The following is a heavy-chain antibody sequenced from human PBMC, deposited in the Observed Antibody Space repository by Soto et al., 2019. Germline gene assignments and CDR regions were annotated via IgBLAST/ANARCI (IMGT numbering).Heavy chain of an antibody. CDR1: GDTFSNYA. CDR3: ATNRPEDGYGFDY. V-gene: IGHV1-69*01. Sequence: QVQLVQSGAEVKKPGSSGKVSYKTSGDTFSNYAINWVRQAPGQGLEWMGGILPLLAATYYAERFKGRVTISADESTNTAYMDLSSLTSEDTAVYYCATNRPEDGYGFDYWGQGTLVIVSS. J-gene: IGHJ4*02. D-gene: IGHD5-12*01. CDR2: ILPLLAAT.